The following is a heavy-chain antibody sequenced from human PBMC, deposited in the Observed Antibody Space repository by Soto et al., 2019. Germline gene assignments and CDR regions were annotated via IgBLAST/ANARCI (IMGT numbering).Heavy chain of an antibody. J-gene: IGHJ4*02. Sequence: PSETLSLTCAVYGGSFSGYYWTWIRQPPGTGLEWIGYIYYSGSTDYDPSLKSRVTISVDTSKNQFSLKLSSVTAADTAVYYCARRWGTYFDFWGQGTLVTVSS. V-gene: IGHV4-59*01. CDR2: IYYSGST. CDR3: ARRWGTYFDF. D-gene: IGHD7-27*01. CDR1: GGSFSGYY.